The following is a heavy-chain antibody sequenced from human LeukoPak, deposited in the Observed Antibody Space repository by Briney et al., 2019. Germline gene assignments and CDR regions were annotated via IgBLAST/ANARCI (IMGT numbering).Heavy chain of an antibody. CDR3: ARGDYGDYSVSYYFDY. Sequence: GASVKVSCKASGYTFTSYGISWVRQAPGQGLEWMGWISAYNGNTNYAQKLQGRVTMTTDTSTSTAYMELRSLRSDDTAVYYCARGDYGDYSVSYYFDYWGQGTLVTVSP. J-gene: IGHJ4*02. D-gene: IGHD4-17*01. CDR1: GYTFTSYG. V-gene: IGHV1-18*01. CDR2: ISAYNGNT.